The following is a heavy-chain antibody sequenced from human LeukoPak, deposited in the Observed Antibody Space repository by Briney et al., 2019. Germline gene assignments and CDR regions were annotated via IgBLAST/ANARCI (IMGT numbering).Heavy chain of an antibody. CDR2: IYYSGST. CDR3: ARHASGWPGVNWFDP. CDR1: GGSISSYY. D-gene: IGHD6-19*01. J-gene: IGHJ5*02. Sequence: PSETLSLTCTVSGGSISSYYWSWIRQPPGKGLEWIGYIYYSGSTNYNPSLTRRVPISVDPSQNQFPLKLSSVTAADTAVYYCARHASGWPGVNWFDPWGQRTLVTVSS. V-gene: IGHV4-59*08.